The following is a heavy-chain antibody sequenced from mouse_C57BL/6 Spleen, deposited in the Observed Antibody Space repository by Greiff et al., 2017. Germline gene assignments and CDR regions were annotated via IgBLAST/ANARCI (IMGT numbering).Heavy chain of an antibody. CDR3: ARGGDYDGDYYAMDY. CDR1: GYTFTGSW. V-gene: IGHV1-9*01. CDR2: LLPGSGST. J-gene: IGHJ4*01. Sequence: VQLQQSGAELMKPGASVKLSCKATGYTFTGSWLEWVKQRPGHGLEWIGELLPGSGSTNYNEKFKGKATFTADTSSNTAYMQRSSLTTEDSAIYYCARGGDYDGDYYAMDYWGQGTSVTVAS. D-gene: IGHD2-4*01.